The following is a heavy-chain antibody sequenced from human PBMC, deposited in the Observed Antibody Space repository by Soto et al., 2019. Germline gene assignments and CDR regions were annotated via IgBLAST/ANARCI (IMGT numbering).Heavy chain of an antibody. CDR2: VSADGVSS. CDR1: GFTFSSFA. CDR3: AKTRQAPVGTHFFDL. V-gene: IGHV3-23*01. Sequence: GGSLRLSCEGSGFTFSSFAMGWVRQAPGKGLEWLSSVSADGVSSFSADSVRGRFRVSRDNSKNTLFLQMRFLRVEDTAVYYCAKTRQAPVGTHFFDLWGQGTQVPVSS. J-gene: IGHJ4*02.